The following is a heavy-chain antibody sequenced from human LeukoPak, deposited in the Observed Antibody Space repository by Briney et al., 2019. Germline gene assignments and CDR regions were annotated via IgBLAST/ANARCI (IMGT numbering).Heavy chain of an antibody. CDR1: GGSISSYY. J-gene: IGHJ4*02. V-gene: IGHV4-59*12. D-gene: IGHD3-9*01. CDR2: IYDSGST. CDR3: ARFPTEYYDILTGYYGGSIDY. Sequence: SETLSLTCTVSGGSISSYYWSWIRQPPGKGLEWIGYIYDSGSTNYNPSLKSRVTISVDTSKNQFSLKLSSVTAADTAVYYCARFPTEYYDILTGYYGGSIDYWGQGTLVTVSS.